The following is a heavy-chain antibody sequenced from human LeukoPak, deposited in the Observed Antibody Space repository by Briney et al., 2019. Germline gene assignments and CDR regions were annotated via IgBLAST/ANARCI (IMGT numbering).Heavy chain of an antibody. CDR3: VRGVGVSRFNYLDP. J-gene: IGHJ5*02. V-gene: IGHV3-33*01. D-gene: IGHD1-7*01. Sequence: PGGSLRLSCAASGFTFSSFGMHWVRQAPGKGLEWVAVIWYDASNKYYEDSVKGRFTISRDNSKNTLYLQMNSLRDDDTAVYYCVRGVGVSRFNYLDPWGQGTLVIVSS. CDR1: GFTFSSFG. CDR2: IWYDASNK.